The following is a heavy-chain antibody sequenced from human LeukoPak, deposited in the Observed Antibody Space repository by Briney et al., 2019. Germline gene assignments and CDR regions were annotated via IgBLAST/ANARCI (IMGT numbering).Heavy chain of an antibody. Sequence: PGGSLRLSCAASGFTFSSYSMNWVRQAPGKGLEWVSSISSSSSYIYYADSVKGRFTISRDNAKNSLYLQMNSLRAEDTAVYYCAKDLHLNDGRWEFDPWGQGTLVTVSS. V-gene: IGHV3-21*01. CDR3: AKDLHLNDGRWEFDP. CDR1: GFTFSSYS. D-gene: IGHD5-24*01. J-gene: IGHJ5*02. CDR2: ISSSSSYI.